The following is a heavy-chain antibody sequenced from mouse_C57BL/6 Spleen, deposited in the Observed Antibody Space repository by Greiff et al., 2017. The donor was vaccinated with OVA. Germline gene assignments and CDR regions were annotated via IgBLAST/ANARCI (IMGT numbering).Heavy chain of an antibody. Sequence: EVQLEESGPGLAKPSQTLSLTCSVTGYSITSDYWNWIRKFPGNKLEYMGYISSSGSTYYNPSLKSRISITRDTSKNHYYLQLNSVTTEDTATYYCARYPPHYYGRSDGYFDVWGTGTTVTVSS. CDR2: ISSSGST. D-gene: IGHD1-1*01. V-gene: IGHV3-8*01. J-gene: IGHJ1*03. CDR1: GYSITSDY. CDR3: ARYPPHYYGRSDGYFDV.